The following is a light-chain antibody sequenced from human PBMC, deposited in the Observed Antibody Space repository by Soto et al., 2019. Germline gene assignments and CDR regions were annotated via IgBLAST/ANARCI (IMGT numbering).Light chain of an antibody. CDR2: GAS. CDR1: QSVSSN. Sequence: EIVMTQSPATLSVSPGERATLSCRASQSVSSNLAWYQQKPGQAPRLLLHGASTRATGIPARFSGSGSGTEFTLTISSLQSEDFAVYYCQQYNNWPPLTFGQGTRLEIK. CDR3: QQYNNWPPLT. V-gene: IGKV3D-15*01. J-gene: IGKJ5*01.